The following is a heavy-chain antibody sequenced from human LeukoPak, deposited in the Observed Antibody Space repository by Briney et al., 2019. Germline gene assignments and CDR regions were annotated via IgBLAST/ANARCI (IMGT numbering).Heavy chain of an antibody. CDR1: GFSFSSYE. J-gene: IGHJ4*02. CDR3: VRDQYYGSGTFDY. CDR2: ISSSGSTI. D-gene: IGHD3-10*01. V-gene: IGHV3-48*03. Sequence: GGSLGLSCAASGFSFSSYEMNWVRQAPGKGLEWVSYISSSGSTIYYADSVKGRFTISRDNAKNSLYLQMNSLRAEDTAVYYCVRDQYYGSGTFDYWGQGTLVTVSS.